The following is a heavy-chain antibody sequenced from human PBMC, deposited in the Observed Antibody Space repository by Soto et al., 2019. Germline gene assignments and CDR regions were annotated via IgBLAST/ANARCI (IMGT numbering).Heavy chain of an antibody. D-gene: IGHD3-22*01. J-gene: IGHJ4*02. Sequence: QVQLVESGGGVVQPGRSLRLSCAASGFTFSNYAMHWVRQAPGKGLEWVAVISYDGSSKYYADSVNGRFTIARAHSKNTLYLQMNRLRAEATAVYYCAREPAYYYDSSGYSVPFGYWGQGARVTVSS. V-gene: IGHV3-30-3*01. CDR2: ISYDGSSK. CDR1: GFTFSNYA. CDR3: AREPAYYYDSSGYSVPFGY.